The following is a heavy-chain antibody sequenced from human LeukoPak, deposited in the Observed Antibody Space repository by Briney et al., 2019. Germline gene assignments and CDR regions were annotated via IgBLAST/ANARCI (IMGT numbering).Heavy chain of an antibody. CDR1: GFTFSSYA. D-gene: IGHD3-22*01. Sequence: GGSLRLSCAASGFTFSSYAMSWVRQAPGKGLEWVSAISESGGETYHADSVKGRFTISRDTSKSTLYLQLNSLRAEDTAIYYCAKGIDSTGYYPFDYWGQGTLVTVSS. CDR3: AKGIDSTGYYPFDY. J-gene: IGHJ4*02. CDR2: ISESGGET. V-gene: IGHV3-23*01.